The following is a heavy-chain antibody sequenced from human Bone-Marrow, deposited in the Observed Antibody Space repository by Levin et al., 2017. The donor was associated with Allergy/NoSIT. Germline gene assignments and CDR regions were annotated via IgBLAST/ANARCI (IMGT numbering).Heavy chain of an antibody. D-gene: IGHD3-10*01. J-gene: IGHJ6*02. Sequence: GESLKISCAASGFTFSTYNMNWVRQAPGKGLEWVSSISSSSSYVYSADSVKGRFTISRDNAKNSLYLQMDSLRAEDTAVYYCARDSDFQSSGSYFYSYYYGMDVWGQGTTVTVTS. CDR2: ISSSSSYV. CDR3: ARDSDFQSSGSYFYSYYYGMDV. CDR1: GFTFSTYN. V-gene: IGHV3-21*01.